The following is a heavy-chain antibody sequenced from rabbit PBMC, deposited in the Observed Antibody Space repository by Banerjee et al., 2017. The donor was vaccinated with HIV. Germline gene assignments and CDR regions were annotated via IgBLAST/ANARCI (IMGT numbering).Heavy chain of an antibody. D-gene: IGHD4-1*01. CDR3: ASQGGIV. Sequence: QSLEESGGDLVKPGASLTLTCKASGFSFSSTYYMCWVRQAPGKGLEWIACIHAGNSGSTDYASWAKGRFTISKTSSTTVTLQMTSLTAADTATYFCASQGGIVWGPGTLVTVS. V-gene: IGHV1S40*01. CDR1: GFSFSSTYY. CDR2: IHAGNSGST. J-gene: IGHJ6*01.